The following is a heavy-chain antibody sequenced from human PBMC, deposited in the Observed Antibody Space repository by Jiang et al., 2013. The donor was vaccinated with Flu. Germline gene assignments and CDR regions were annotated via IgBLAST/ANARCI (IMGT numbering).Heavy chain of an antibody. J-gene: IGHJ3*02. Sequence: SGAEVKKPGASVKVSCKASGYTFTSYYMHWVRQAPGQGLEWMGIINPSGGSTSYAQKFQGRVTMTRDTSTSTVYMELSSLRSEDTAVYYCASELRTDGIVVVPAAIDGSDAFDIWGQGTMVTVSS. D-gene: IGHD2-2*02. CDR1: GYTFTSYY. CDR3: ASELRTDGIVVVPAAIDGSDAFDI. CDR2: INPSGGST. V-gene: IGHV1-46*01.